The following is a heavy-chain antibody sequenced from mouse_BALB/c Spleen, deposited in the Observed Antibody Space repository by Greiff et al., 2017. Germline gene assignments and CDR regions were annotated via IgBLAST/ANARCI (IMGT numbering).Heavy chain of an antibody. D-gene: IGHD1-1*01. CDR2: ISNGGGST. V-gene: IGHV5-12-2*01. Sequence: EVKLVESGGGLVQPGGSLKLSCAASGFTFSSYTMSWVRQTPEKRLEWVAYISNGGGSTYYPDTVKGRFTISRDNAKNTLYLQMSSLKSEDTAMYYCARHGYGSSYLDYWGQGTTLTVTS. CDR1: GFTFSSYT. J-gene: IGHJ2*01. CDR3: ARHGYGSSYLDY.